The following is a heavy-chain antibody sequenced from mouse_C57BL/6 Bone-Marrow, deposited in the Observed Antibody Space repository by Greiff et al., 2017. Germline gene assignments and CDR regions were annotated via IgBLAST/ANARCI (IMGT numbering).Heavy chain of an antibody. V-gene: IGHV1-50*01. J-gene: IGHJ3*01. CDR2: IDPSASYT. Sequence: QVQLQQPGAELVKPGASVKLSCKASGYTFTSYWMQWVKQRPGQGLEWIGEIDPSASYTNYNQKFKGKATLTVDTYSSTAYMQLSSLTSEDSAVYYCARYDYDGAYWGQGTLVTVSA. D-gene: IGHD2-4*01. CDR1: GYTFTSYW. CDR3: ARYDYDGAY.